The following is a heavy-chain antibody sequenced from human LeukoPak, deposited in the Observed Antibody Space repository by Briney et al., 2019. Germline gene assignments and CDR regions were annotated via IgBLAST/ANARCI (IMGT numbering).Heavy chain of an antibody. D-gene: IGHD5-24*01. V-gene: IGHV3-21*01. J-gene: IGHJ3*02. CDR2: ISSSSIYI. CDR1: GFTFSSYW. Sequence: GGSLRLSCAASGFTFSSYWMNWVRQAPGKGLEWVSSISSSSIYIYYADSLKGRFTISRDNAKNSLYLQMNSLRAEDTAVYYCARGRDGYNLVDAFDIWGQGIMVTVSS. CDR3: ARGRDGYNLVDAFDI.